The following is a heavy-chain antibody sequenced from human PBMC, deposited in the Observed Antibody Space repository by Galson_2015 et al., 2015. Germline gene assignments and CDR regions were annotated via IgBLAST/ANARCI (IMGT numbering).Heavy chain of an antibody. CDR1: GFTFSSYA. CDR3: AKDLRAYSGSQWDFDY. Sequence: SLRLSCAASGFTFSSYAMSWVRQAPGKGLEWVSAISGSGGSTYYADSVKGRFTISRDNSKNTLYLQMNSLRAEDTAVYYCAKDLRAYSGSQWDFDYWGQGTLVTVSS. V-gene: IGHV3-23*01. D-gene: IGHD1-26*01. J-gene: IGHJ4*02. CDR2: ISGSGGST.